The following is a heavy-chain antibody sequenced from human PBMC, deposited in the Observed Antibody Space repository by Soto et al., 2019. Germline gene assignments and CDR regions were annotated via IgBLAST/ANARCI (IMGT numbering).Heavy chain of an antibody. CDR1: GLNFSDYA. D-gene: IGHD3-10*01. Sequence: EVHLLESGGDLVQPGGSLRLSCAASGLNFSDYAMTWVRQAPGKGLEWGSSVSNRGDITYYADSVKGRFTISRDNSKNTLFMHINSLRAEDTALYYCARGDRGGSGSPASYYYSGLDVWGQGTTVTVSS. V-gene: IGHV3-23*01. J-gene: IGHJ6*02. CDR3: ARGDRGGSGSPASYYYSGLDV. CDR2: VSNRGDIT.